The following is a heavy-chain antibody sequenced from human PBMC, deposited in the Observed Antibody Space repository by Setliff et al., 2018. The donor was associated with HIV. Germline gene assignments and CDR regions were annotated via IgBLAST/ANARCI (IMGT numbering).Heavy chain of an antibody. D-gene: IGHD6-19*01. CDR1: GGSMSRFY. Sequence: PSETLSLTCTVSGGSMSRFYWNWIRQPAGKGLEWIGRLFTSGSTSYNPSLKSRVTMSVDTSKNQFSLKLRSVTAADTAVYYCASETVSGTIDYWGQGTLVTVSS. CDR2: LFTSGST. V-gene: IGHV4-4*07. CDR3: ASETVSGTIDY. J-gene: IGHJ4*01.